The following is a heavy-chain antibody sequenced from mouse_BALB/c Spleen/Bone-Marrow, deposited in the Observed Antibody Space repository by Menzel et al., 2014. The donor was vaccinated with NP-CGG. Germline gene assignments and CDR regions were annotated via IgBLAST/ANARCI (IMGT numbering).Heavy chain of an antibody. CDR3: AAGYYGTSGWFAY. CDR2: INPCSGYT. V-gene: IGHV1-4*01. Sequence: VKLQESGAELARPGASVKMSCKASGYTFTSYTMHWVKQRPGQGLEWIGYINPCSGYTNYNQKFKDKATLTADKSSSTAYMQLSSLTSEDSAVYYCAAGYYGTSGWFAYWGQGTLVTVSA. D-gene: IGHD2-1*01. J-gene: IGHJ3*01. CDR1: GYTFTSYT.